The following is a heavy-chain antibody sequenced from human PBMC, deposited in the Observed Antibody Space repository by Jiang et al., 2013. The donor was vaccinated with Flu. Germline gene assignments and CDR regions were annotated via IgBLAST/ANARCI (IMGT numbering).Heavy chain of an antibody. CDR2: IYYSGST. V-gene: IGHV4-31*03. D-gene: IGHD3-3*01. Sequence: GPGLVKPSQTLSLTCTVSGGSISSGGYYWSWIRQHPGKGLEWIGYIYYSGSTYYNPSLKSRVTISVDTSKNQFSLKLSSVTAADTAVYYCARGGPFGLGVVIMQANWFDPWGQGTLVTVSS. CDR3: ARGGPFGLGVVIMQANWFDP. CDR1: GGSISSGGYY. J-gene: IGHJ5*02.